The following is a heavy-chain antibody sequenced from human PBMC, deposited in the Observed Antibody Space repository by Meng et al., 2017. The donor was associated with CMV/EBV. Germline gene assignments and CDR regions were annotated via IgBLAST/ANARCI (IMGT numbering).Heavy chain of an antibody. CDR2: INHSGST. CDR1: GGSFSGYY. J-gene: IGHJ4*02. V-gene: IGHV4-34*01. D-gene: IGHD2-2*01. CDR3: ARAGVAYCSSTSCYGYFDY. Sequence: SETLSLTCAVYGGSFSGYYWSWIRQPPGKGLEWIGEINHSGSTNYNPSLKSRVTISVDTSKNQFSLKLSSVTAADTAVYYCARAGVAYCSSTSCYGYFDYWGQGTLVTVSS.